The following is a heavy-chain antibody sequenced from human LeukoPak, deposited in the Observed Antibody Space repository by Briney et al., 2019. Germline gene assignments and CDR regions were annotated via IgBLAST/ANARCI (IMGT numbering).Heavy chain of an antibody. CDR2: IYTSGST. CDR3: AREEGGYNYADLYYFDY. Sequence: SQTLSLTCTVSGGSISSGSYYWSWIRQHAGKGLEWIGRIYTSGSTNYNPSLKSRVTISVDTSKNQFSLKLSSVTAADTAVYYCAREEGGYNYADLYYFDYWGQGTLVTVSS. CDR1: GGSISSGSYY. J-gene: IGHJ4*02. D-gene: IGHD5-24*01. V-gene: IGHV4-61*02.